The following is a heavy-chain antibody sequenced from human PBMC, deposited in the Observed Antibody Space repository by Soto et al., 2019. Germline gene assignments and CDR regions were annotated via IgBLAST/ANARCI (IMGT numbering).Heavy chain of an antibody. D-gene: IGHD1-20*01. V-gene: IGHV5-10-1*01. CDR1: GYSFTSYW. Sequence: GESLKISCKGSGYSFTSYWIGWVRQMPGKGLEWMGRIDPSDSYTNYSPSFQGHVTISADKSISTAYLQWSSLKASDTAMYYCARHPPDYNYYYYYGMDVWGQGTTVTVSS. CDR3: ARHPPDYNYYYYYGMDV. J-gene: IGHJ6*02. CDR2: IDPSDSYT.